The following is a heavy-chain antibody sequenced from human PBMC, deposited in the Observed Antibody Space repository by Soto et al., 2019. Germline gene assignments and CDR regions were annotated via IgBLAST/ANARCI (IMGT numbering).Heavy chain of an antibody. V-gene: IGHV1-18*01. Sequence: GASVKLSCKASGYTFTRYGISWVRHAPGQGLEWMGWISAYNGNTNNAQQLQGRVTMTTDTSTSTAYMELRSLRSDDTAVYYCARGIVGVPTVRFLAGYYYMDVWGKGTTVTVSS. CDR1: GYTFTRYG. CDR2: ISAYNGNT. CDR3: ARGIVGVPTVRFLAGYYYMDV. D-gene: IGHD3-3*01. J-gene: IGHJ6*03.